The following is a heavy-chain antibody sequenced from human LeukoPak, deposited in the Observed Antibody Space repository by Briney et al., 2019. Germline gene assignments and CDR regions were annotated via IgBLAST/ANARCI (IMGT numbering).Heavy chain of an antibody. CDR1: GYTFSSYG. Sequence: ASVKVSCKASGYTFSSYGISWVRQAPGQGLEWMGWISADNGNTNYVQKFQGRVTMTTDTSTSTAYMELRSLRSDDTAVYYCAGGSAGFGELHYWGQGTLVTVSS. V-gene: IGHV1-18*01. CDR3: AGGSAGFGELHY. D-gene: IGHD3-10*01. CDR2: ISADNGNT. J-gene: IGHJ4*02.